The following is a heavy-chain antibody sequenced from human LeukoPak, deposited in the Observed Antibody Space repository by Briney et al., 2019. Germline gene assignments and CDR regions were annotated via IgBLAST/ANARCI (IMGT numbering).Heavy chain of an antibody. J-gene: IGHJ1*01. D-gene: IGHD3-3*01. Sequence: GASVKVSCKASGGTFSSYAISWVRQAPGQGLEWMGWIIPIFGTANYAQKFHGRVTITADESTSTAHMEPSSLRSEDTAVYYCARGARITIFGVVPIWGQGTLVTVSS. V-gene: IGHV1-69*13. CDR1: GGTFSSYA. CDR2: IIPIFGTA. CDR3: ARGARITIFGVVPI.